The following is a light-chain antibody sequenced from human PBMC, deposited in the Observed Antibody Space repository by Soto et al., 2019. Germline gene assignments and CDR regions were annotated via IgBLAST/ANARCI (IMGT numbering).Light chain of an antibody. CDR2: AAS. CDR1: QSISSSY. J-gene: IGKJ1*01. V-gene: IGKV3-20*01. CDR3: HQYDTSPWT. Sequence: EIVLTQSPGTLSLSPGERGTLSCRASQSISSSYLACYQQKPGQAPRLLIYAASSSSTGIPDTFSGSGSGTDFSLTISRLEPEDFSVYYYHQYDTSPWTFGQGTKVEIK.